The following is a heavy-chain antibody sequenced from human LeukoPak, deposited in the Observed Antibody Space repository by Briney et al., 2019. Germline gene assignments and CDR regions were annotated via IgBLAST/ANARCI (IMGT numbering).Heavy chain of an antibody. D-gene: IGHD2/OR15-2a*01. J-gene: IGHJ4*02. Sequence: ASVKVSCKASGYSFTDYGITWVRQAPGQGLEWMGWISGRNGNTNYSQRLQGRVTMTTDTSTSTAYMELRSPTSDDTAVYYCARDHALWSNCFDYWGQGTLVTVSS. CDR3: ARDHALWSNCFDY. CDR1: GYSFTDYG. V-gene: IGHV1-18*01. CDR2: ISGRNGNT.